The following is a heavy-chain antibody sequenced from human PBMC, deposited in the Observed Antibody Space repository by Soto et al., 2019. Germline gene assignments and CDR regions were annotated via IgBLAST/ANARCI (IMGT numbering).Heavy chain of an antibody. J-gene: IGHJ6*04. Sequence: GGSLRLSCAASGFTFSSYAMSWVRQAPGKGLEWVSAISGSGGSTYYADSVKGRFTISRDNSKNTLYLQMNSLRAEDTAVYYCARDRSPRGNYYYYGMEVWGKGSTVRVCS. CDR2: ISGSGGST. V-gene: IGHV3-23*01. CDR1: GFTFSSYA. CDR3: ARDRSPRGNYYYYGMEV.